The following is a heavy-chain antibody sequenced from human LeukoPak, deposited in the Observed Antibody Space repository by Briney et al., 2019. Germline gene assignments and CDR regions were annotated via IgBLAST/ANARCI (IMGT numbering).Heavy chain of an antibody. Sequence: ASVKVSCKASGGTFSSYAISWVRQAPGQGHEWMGGIIPIFGTANYAQKLQGRVTMTTDTSTSTAYMELRSLRSDDTAVYYCARGKARSPSWFDPWGQGTLVTVSS. CDR1: GGTFSSYA. CDR3: ARGKARSPSWFDP. D-gene: IGHD6-6*01. J-gene: IGHJ5*02. CDR2: IIPIFGTA. V-gene: IGHV1-69*05.